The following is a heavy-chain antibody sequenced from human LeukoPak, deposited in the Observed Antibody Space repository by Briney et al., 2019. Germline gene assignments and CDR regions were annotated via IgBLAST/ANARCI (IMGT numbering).Heavy chain of an antibody. Sequence: GASVKVSCKASGYIFTDYYIHWVRQAPGEGLEWMGWIKPDTGATDSAQKFQGRVTMTRDTSISTAYMGLNGLRSDDTAVYYCAREDTYSFGSENADALDIWGQGTMVSVAS. V-gene: IGHV1-2*02. CDR1: GYIFTDYY. J-gene: IGHJ3*02. D-gene: IGHD3-10*01. CDR2: IKPDTGAT. CDR3: AREDTYSFGSENADALDI.